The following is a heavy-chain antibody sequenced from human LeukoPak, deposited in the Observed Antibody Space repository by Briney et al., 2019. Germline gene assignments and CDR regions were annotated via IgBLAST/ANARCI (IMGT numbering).Heavy chain of an antibody. Sequence: GGSLRLSCAASGFTFSDYNMNWVRQSPEKGLEWGSSITRGTTYICYADSVRGRFTLSRDNAKNSLYLQMNSLRAEDTAVYYCARWPYSSSYYFDYWGQGTLVTVSS. D-gene: IGHD6-6*01. CDR1: GFTFSDYN. J-gene: IGHJ4*02. CDR2: ITRGTTYI. V-gene: IGHV3-21*01. CDR3: ARWPYSSSYYFDY.